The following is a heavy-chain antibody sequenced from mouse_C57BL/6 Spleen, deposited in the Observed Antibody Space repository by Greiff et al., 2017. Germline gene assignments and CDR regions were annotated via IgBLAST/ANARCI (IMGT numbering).Heavy chain of an antibody. Sequence: QVQLKQPGAELVKPGASVKMSCKASGYTFTSYWITWVKQRPGQGLEWIGDIYPGSGSTNYNEKFKSKATLTVDTSSSTAYMQLISLTSEDSAVXYCASCPYGSSYMYAFDYWGQGTTLTVSS. D-gene: IGHD1-1*01. CDR1: GYTFTSYW. CDR3: ASCPYGSSYMYAFDY. V-gene: IGHV1-55*01. J-gene: IGHJ2*01. CDR2: IYPGSGST.